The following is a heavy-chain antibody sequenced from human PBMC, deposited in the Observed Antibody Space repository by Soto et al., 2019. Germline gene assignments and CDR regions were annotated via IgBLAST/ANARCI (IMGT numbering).Heavy chain of an antibody. V-gene: IGHV1-58*01. J-gene: IGHJ4*02. D-gene: IGHD4-17*01. CDR3: AAELDYGDYLNDY. Sequence: EASVKVSCKASGFTFTSSAVQWVRQARGQRLEWIGWIVVGSGNTNYAQKFQERVTITRDMSTSTAYMELSSLRSEDTAAYYCAAELDYGDYLNDYWGQGTLVTVS. CDR1: GFTFTSSA. CDR2: IVVGSGNT.